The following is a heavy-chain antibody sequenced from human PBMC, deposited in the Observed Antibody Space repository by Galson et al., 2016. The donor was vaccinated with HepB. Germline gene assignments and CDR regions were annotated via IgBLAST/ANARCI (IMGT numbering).Heavy chain of an antibody. D-gene: IGHD4/OR15-4a*01. V-gene: IGHV4-4*02. CDR3: TRGTLGTAATMAFDY. CDR1: GGSISNDYW. Sequence: SETLSLTCDVSGGSISNDYWWSWVRQSPGKGLEWIGEIYQTGTANYDPSFTRRVSMSVDKSKNQFSLRLDSVTAADTAVYYCTRGTLGTAATMAFDYWGQGTRVSVSS. J-gene: IGHJ4*02. CDR2: IYQTGTA.